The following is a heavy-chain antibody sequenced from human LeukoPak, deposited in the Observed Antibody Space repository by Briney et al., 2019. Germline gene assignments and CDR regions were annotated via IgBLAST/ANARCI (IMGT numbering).Heavy chain of an antibody. CDR2: INPNSGGT. J-gene: IGHJ5*02. CDR1: GYTFTGYY. D-gene: IGHD3-10*01. Sequence: ASVKVSCKASGYTFTGYYMHWVRQAPGQGLEWMGWINPNSGGTNYAQKFQGRVTMTRDTSISTAYMELSRLRSGDTAVYYCARDYGSGSFNWFDPWGQGTLVTVSS. V-gene: IGHV1-2*02. CDR3: ARDYGSGSFNWFDP.